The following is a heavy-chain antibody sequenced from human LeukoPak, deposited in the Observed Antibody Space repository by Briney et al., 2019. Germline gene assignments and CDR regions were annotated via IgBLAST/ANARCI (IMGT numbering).Heavy chain of an antibody. J-gene: IGHJ4*02. Sequence: SETLSLTCTVSGGSISSGDYYWSWIRQPPGKGLEWIGYIYYSGSTYYNPSLKSRAAISIDTSKNQFSLNLTSVTAADTAVYYCASGWLRYYYFDTWGQGTLVTVSS. CDR2: IYYSGST. D-gene: IGHD2-21*01. V-gene: IGHV4-30-4*02. CDR1: GGSISSGDYY. CDR3: ASGWLRYYYFDT.